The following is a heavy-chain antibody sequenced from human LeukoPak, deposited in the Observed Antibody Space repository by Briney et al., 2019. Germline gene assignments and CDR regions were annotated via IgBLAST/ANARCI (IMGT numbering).Heavy chain of an antibody. V-gene: IGHV3-74*01. D-gene: IGHD6-6*01. CDR3: AREGGSSSSSNYYYYMDV. CDR1: GFIFSSYW. J-gene: IGHJ6*03. CDR2: ISTDGSST. Sequence: GGSLRLSCAASGFIFSSYWMHWFRQGPGKGLVWVSRISTDGSSTSYADSVKGRFTISRDNVKNTLYLQMDSLRAEDSAVYYCAREGGSSSSSNYYYYMDVWGKGTTVTVSS.